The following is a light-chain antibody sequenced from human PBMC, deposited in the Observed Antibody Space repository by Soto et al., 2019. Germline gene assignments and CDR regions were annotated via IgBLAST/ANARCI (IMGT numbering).Light chain of an antibody. Sequence: EIVLTQSPATLSLSPGERATLSCRASQSISSHLAWYQQKPGQAPRLLMYDASNRATGILARFSGSGSGTDFTLTISSLEPEDFAVSYCQQRSTWPLTFGGGTKVEIK. CDR2: DAS. CDR3: QQRSTWPLT. CDR1: QSISSH. J-gene: IGKJ4*01. V-gene: IGKV3-11*01.